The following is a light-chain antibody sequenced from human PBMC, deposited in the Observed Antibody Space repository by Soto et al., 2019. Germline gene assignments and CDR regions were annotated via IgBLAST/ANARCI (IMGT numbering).Light chain of an antibody. CDR2: EVT. CDR3: SSYTSRRTYV. Sequence: VLTQPCPRSGSPGRSITISCTGTISDLGGYNSVSWYQQHPGKAPKLMISEVTNRPSGVSNRFSVSKSGNTASLTISGPLAEAEADYYCSSYTSRRTYVYGTGTRVTV. J-gene: IGLJ1*01. CDR1: ISDLGGYNS. V-gene: IGLV2-14*01.